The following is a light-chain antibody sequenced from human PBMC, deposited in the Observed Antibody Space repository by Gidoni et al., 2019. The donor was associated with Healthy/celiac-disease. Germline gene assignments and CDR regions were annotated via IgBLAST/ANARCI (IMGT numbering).Light chain of an antibody. CDR1: QIVSSSY. CDR2: GAS. V-gene: IGKV3-20*01. Sequence: EIVLTQSPGTLSLSPGERATLSCRASQIVSSSYLAWYQQKPGQAPRLLIYGASSRATGIPDRFSGSGSGTDSTLTISRLEPEDFAVYYCQQYGSSPRTLGQGTKVEIK. J-gene: IGKJ1*01. CDR3: QQYGSSPRT.